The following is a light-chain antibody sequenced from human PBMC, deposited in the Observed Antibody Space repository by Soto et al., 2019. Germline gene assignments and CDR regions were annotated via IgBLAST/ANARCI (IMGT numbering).Light chain of an antibody. J-gene: IGKJ1*01. Sequence: EIVMTQSPATLSVSQGERATLSSRASQSVSSNFAWYQQKPGQAPRLLIYDASTRATGIPARFSGSGSGTEFTLTISSLQSEDFAVYYCQQYNNWPRTFGQGTKVDIK. CDR1: QSVSSN. V-gene: IGKV3-15*01. CDR3: QQYNNWPRT. CDR2: DAS.